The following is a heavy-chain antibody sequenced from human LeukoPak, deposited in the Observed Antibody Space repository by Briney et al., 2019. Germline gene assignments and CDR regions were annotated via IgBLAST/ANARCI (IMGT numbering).Heavy chain of an antibody. Sequence: GGSLRLSCAASGFTFSDYYMSWIRQAPGKGLEWVSYISSSSSYTNYADSVKGRFTISRDNAKNSLYLQMNSLRAEDTAVYYCARVLMVRGVIFDYWGRGTLVTVSS. CDR2: ISSSSSYT. J-gene: IGHJ4*02. CDR3: ARVLMVRGVIFDY. D-gene: IGHD3-10*01. V-gene: IGHV3-11*05. CDR1: GFTFSDYY.